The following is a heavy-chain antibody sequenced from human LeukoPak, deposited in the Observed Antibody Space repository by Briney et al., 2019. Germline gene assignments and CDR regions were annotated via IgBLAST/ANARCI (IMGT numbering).Heavy chain of an antibody. Sequence: SETLSLTCAVYGGSFSGYYWSWIRQPLGKGLEWIGEINHSGSTDYNPSVKSRVTISVDTSKNQFSLKLSSVTAADTAVYYCARVENLLPPNYWGQGTLVTVSS. V-gene: IGHV4-34*01. D-gene: IGHD3-22*01. CDR2: INHSGST. CDR1: GGSFSGYY. J-gene: IGHJ4*01. CDR3: ARVENLLPPNY.